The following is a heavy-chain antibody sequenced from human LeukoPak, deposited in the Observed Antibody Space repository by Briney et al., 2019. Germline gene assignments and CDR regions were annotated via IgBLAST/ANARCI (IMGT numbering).Heavy chain of an antibody. CDR1: GFTFSSYS. CDR3: AGDWGTDNSGYDPFDY. D-gene: IGHD5-12*01. V-gene: IGHV3-21*01. J-gene: IGHJ4*02. Sequence: PGGSLRLSCAASGFTFSSYSMNWVRQAPGKGREWVSSISSSSSYIYYADSVKGRFTISRDNAKNSLYLQMNSLRAEDTAVYYCAGDWGTDNSGYDPFDYWGQGTLVTVSS. CDR2: ISSSSSYI.